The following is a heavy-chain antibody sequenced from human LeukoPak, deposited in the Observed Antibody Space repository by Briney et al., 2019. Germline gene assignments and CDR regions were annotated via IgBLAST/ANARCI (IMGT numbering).Heavy chain of an antibody. Sequence: GGSLRLSCAASGFTFSSYAMSWVRQAPGKGLEWVSAISGSGGSTYYADSVRGRFTISRDNSKNTLYLQMNSLRAEDTAVYYCAKARYSSSWAFDYWGQGTLVTVSS. J-gene: IGHJ4*02. CDR2: ISGSGGST. CDR1: GFTFSSYA. D-gene: IGHD6-13*01. CDR3: AKARYSSSWAFDY. V-gene: IGHV3-23*01.